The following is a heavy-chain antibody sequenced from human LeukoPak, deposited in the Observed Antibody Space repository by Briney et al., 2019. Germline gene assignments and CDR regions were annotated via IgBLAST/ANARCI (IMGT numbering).Heavy chain of an antibody. D-gene: IGHD3-3*01. CDR1: GYTFTSYG. J-gene: IGHJ3*02. Sequence: ASVKVSCKASGYTFTSYGISWVRQAPGQGLEWMGIINPSGGSTSYAQKFQGRVTMTRDTSISTAYMELSRLRSDDTAVYYCARLDDAFDIWGQGTMVTVSS. CDR3: ARLDDAFDI. CDR2: INPSGGST. V-gene: IGHV1-46*01.